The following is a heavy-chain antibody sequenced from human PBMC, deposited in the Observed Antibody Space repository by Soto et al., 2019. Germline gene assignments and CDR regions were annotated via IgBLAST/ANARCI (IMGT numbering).Heavy chain of an antibody. V-gene: IGHV1-69*01. CDR1: GGTFSTYA. J-gene: IGHJ4*02. D-gene: IGHD2-15*01. CDR3: AADVVVTSRTLDY. CDR2: IIPIFGTA. Sequence: QVQLVQSGAEVKKPGSSVKVSCKASGGTFSTYAINWVRQAPGQGLEWMGGIIPIFGTANYAQTFQCRVTITADESTRPAYMELSSLRSEDTAVYYCAADVVVTSRTLDYWGQGSLVNVSS.